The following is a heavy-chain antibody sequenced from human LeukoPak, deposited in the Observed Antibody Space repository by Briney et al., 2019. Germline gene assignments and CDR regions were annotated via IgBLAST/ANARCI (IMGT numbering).Heavy chain of an antibody. CDR1: GGSISSSSYY. CDR3: ARGITRRRTFDI. D-gene: IGHD3-10*01. J-gene: IGHJ3*02. V-gene: IGHV4-39*01. Sequence: SETLSLTCTVSGGSISSSSYYWGWIRQPPGKGLEWIGSIYYSGSTYYNPSLKSRVTISVDTSKNQFSLKLSSVTAADTALYYCARGITRRRTFDIWGQGTMVTVSS. CDR2: IYYSGST.